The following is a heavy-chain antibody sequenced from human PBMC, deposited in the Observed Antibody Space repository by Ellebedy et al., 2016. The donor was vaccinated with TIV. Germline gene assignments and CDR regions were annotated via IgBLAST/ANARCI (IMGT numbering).Heavy chain of an antibody. CDR3: ARGRRSGYYGNYWYFDL. D-gene: IGHD3-22*01. CDR2: IKQDGSEK. V-gene: IGHV3-7*03. Sequence: GESLKISCAASGFTFSSYWMSWVRQAPGKGLEWVANIKQDGSEKYYVDSVKGRFTISRDNAKNSLYLQMNSLRAEDTAVYYCARGRRSGYYGNYWYFDLWGRGTLVTVSS. J-gene: IGHJ2*01. CDR1: GFTFSSYW.